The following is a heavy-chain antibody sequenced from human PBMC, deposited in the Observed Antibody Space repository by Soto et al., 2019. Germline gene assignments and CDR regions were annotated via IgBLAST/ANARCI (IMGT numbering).Heavy chain of an antibody. Sequence: QVQLRQWGAGLLKPSETLSLTCAVFGGSFSDYYWTWIRQPPGKGLEWIGEINHSGTTSYNPSLQSRLTISVDTSNNQFSLKLSSVTAADTAVYYCARNPICHFFACYYSVDYWGQGTLVTVSS. CDR3: ARNPICHFFACYYSVDY. CDR2: INHSGTT. D-gene: IGHD3-10*01. CDR1: GGSFSDYY. V-gene: IGHV4-34*01. J-gene: IGHJ4*02.